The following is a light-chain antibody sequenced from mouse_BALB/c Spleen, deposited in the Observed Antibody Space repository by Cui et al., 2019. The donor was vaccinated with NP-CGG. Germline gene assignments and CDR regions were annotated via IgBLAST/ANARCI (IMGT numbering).Light chain of an antibody. CDR3: FLWYRNLWV. CDR2: ATN. CDR1: TWAVTTSNY. V-gene: IGLV1*01. Sequence: QAVVTQESALTTSPGETVTHTFRPSTWAVTTSNYANLDQEQPDHLFTGLIGATNNRAPCVPARFYRSLFGDKAPLISTGAQREYEYLCFRFLWYRNLWVFGRGTKLTVL. J-gene: IGLJ1*01.